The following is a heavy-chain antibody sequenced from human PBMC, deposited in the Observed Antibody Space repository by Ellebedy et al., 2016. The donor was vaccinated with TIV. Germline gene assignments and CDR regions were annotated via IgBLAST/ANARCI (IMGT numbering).Heavy chain of an antibody. J-gene: IGHJ4*02. CDR3: ARDQWLGRAYYFDS. Sequence: GGSLRLSCEASGFTFSNYWMSWVRQAPGKGLEWVANIKQDGSEKYYVDSVKGRFSISRDNAKNSLYLQKNSLTDEDTAVYYCARDQWLGRAYYFDSWGQGTLVTVSS. CDR1: GFTFSNYW. D-gene: IGHD6-19*01. CDR2: IKQDGSEK. V-gene: IGHV3-7*01.